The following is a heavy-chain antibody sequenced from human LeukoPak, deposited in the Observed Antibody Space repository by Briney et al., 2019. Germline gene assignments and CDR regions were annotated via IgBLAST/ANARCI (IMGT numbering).Heavy chain of an antibody. CDR1: GFTFSSYG. CDR3: AKWSRPIQLVDY. V-gene: IGHV3-23*01. D-gene: IGHD5-24*01. Sequence: PGGSLRLSCAASGFTFSSYGMSWVRQAPGKGLEWVSAISGSGGSTYYADSVKGRFTISRDNSKNTLYLQMNSLRAEDTAVYYCAKWSRPIQLVDYWGQGTLVTVSS. J-gene: IGHJ4*02. CDR2: ISGSGGST.